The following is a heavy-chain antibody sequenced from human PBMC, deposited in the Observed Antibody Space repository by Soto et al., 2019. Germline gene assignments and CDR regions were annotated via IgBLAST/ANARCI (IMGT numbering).Heavy chain of an antibody. CDR3: AHIPDDYGDHNWFDP. Sequence: QITLKESGPTLVKPTQTLTLTCTFSGFSLSTSGVGVGWIRQPPGKALEWLALIYWDDDKRYSPSLKSRLTIXXDXSXXQVVLTMTNMDPVDTATYYCAHIPDDYGDHNWFDPWGQGTLVTVSS. V-gene: IGHV2-5*02. D-gene: IGHD4-17*01. CDR2: IYWDDDK. J-gene: IGHJ5*02. CDR1: GFSLSTSGVG.